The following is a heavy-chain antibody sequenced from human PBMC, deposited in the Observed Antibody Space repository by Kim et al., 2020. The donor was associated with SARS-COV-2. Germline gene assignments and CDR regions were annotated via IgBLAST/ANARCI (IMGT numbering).Heavy chain of an antibody. J-gene: IGHJ4*01. CDR3: ARLFGGTGKYYFEY. D-gene: IGHD3-16*01. Sequence: SETLSLTCTVSGGSISSSSYYWGWIRQPPGKRLEWIGCIYYSGPTYYNPSLKCRVTISVDTSKNQFSLKLSSVTAADTAVYYCARLFGGTGKYYFEYWG. V-gene: IGHV4-39*01. CDR2: IYYSGPT. CDR1: GGSISSSSYY.